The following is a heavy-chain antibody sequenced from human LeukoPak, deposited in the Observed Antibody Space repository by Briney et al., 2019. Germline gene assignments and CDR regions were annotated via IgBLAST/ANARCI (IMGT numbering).Heavy chain of an antibody. V-gene: IGHV1-2*02. D-gene: IGHD6-13*01. Sequence: GASVKVSCKASGYTFTGYYMHWVRQAPGQGLEWMGWTNPNSGGTNYAQKFQGRVTMTRDTSISTAYMELRSLRSDDTAVYYCARDRWGGSSWNDAFDIWGQGTMVTVSS. CDR1: GYTFTGYY. CDR2: TNPNSGGT. J-gene: IGHJ3*02. CDR3: ARDRWGGSSWNDAFDI.